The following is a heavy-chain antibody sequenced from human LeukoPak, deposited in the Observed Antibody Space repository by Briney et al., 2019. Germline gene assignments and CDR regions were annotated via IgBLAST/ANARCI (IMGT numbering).Heavy chain of an antibody. V-gene: IGHV1-3*01. J-gene: IGHJ4*02. Sequence: GASVKSSCKTFGDTFTSYAIHWVRQAPGHRREWIGWINSRNGNTKYSQKFQSRVTITRGTSASTAYVELSSLRSEDTAVYYCARGGNYYGSGSSYFDYWGQGTLVTVSS. CDR3: ARGGNYYGSGSSYFDY. D-gene: IGHD3-10*01. CDR1: GDTFTSYA. CDR2: INSRNGNT.